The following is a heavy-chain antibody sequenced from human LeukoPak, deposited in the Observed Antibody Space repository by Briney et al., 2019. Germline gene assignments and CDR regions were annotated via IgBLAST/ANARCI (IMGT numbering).Heavy chain of an antibody. J-gene: IGHJ4*02. Sequence: ASVKVSFKASGDTFTSYNINWVRQAPGQGLEWMGWISVYKGNTNYAQKLQGRVTMTTDTSTSTAYMELRSLRSDDTAVYYCTRDSGSYYDYWGQGTLVTVSS. CDR1: GDTFTSYN. CDR3: TRDSGSYYDY. CDR2: ISVYKGNT. V-gene: IGHV1-18*01. D-gene: IGHD3-10*01.